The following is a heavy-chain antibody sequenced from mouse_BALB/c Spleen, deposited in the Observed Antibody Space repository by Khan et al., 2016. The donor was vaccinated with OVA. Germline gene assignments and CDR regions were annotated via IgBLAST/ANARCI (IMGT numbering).Heavy chain of an antibody. Sequence: QVQLKESGPGLVAPSQSLSITCTVSGFSLTSYGVHWVRQPPGKGLEWLGVIWAAGSTNYNSALMSRLSIIKDNSKSQVFLKMNRLQTDDTAMYYCARLENKWGQGTTLTVSS. CDR1: GFSLTSYG. CDR2: IWAAGST. J-gene: IGHJ2*01. V-gene: IGHV2-9*02. CDR3: ARLENK.